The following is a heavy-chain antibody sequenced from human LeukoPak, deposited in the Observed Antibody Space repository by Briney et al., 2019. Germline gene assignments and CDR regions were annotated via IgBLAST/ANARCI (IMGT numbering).Heavy chain of an antibody. CDR3: AKASTFGELNRPFDY. V-gene: IGHV3-74*01. Sequence: GGSLRLSCAASGFTFRKYWLHWVRQAPGKGLVWVSRINPDDGSTSYADSVKGRFTISRDNAKSTLYLQMNSLRAEDTAVYYCAKASTFGELNRPFDYWGQGTLVTVSS. CDR1: GFTFRKYW. J-gene: IGHJ4*02. CDR2: INPDDGST. D-gene: IGHD3-10*01.